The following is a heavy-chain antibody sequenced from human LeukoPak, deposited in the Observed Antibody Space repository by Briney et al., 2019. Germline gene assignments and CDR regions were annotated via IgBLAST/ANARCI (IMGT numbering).Heavy chain of an antibody. CDR2: ISYDGNNK. J-gene: IGHJ3*02. CDR1: GFTFSYYG. CDR3: ATNGVWAFDI. D-gene: IGHD4-17*01. V-gene: IGHV3-30*03. Sequence: PGGSLRLSCAASGFTFSYYGMHWVRQAPGKGLEWVALISYDGNNKYYADSVKGRFTISRDNSKNTLSLQMNSLRDEDTAAYYCATNGVWAFDIWGQGTMVTVSS.